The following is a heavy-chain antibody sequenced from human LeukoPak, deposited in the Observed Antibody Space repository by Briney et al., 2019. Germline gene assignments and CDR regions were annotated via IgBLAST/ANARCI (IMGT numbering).Heavy chain of an antibody. CDR1: GFTFSSYG. J-gene: IGHJ4*02. CDR2: ISGSGGST. D-gene: IGHD3-22*01. V-gene: IGHV3-23*01. CDR3: AITYYYDSSGPK. Sequence: GGSLRLSCAASGFTFSSYGMSWVRQAPGKGLEWVSAISGSGGSTYYADSVKGRFTISRDNSKNTLYLQMNSLRAEDTAVYYCAITYYYDSSGPKWGQGTLVTVSS.